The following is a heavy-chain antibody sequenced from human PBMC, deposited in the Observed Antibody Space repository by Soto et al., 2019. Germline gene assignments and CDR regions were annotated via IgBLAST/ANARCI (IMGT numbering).Heavy chain of an antibody. Sequence: SETLSLTCTVSGGSISSSSYYWGWIRQPPGKGLEWIGSIYYSGGTSYNPSLKSRVTISVDTSKNQFSLKLSSVTAADTAVYYCAGWPRGIAAAGHDYWGQGTLVTVSS. CDR3: AGWPRGIAAAGHDY. J-gene: IGHJ4*02. V-gene: IGHV4-39*01. D-gene: IGHD6-13*01. CDR1: GGSISSSSYY. CDR2: IYYSGGT.